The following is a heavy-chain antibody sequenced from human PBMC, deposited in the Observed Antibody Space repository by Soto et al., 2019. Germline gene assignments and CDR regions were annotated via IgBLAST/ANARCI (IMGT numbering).Heavy chain of an antibody. Sequence: QPGGSLRLSCGASGFTFSSHGMHWVRQAPGKGLEWVAVIRYDGSNKYYADSVKGRFTISRDNSKNTLYLQMNSLRAEDTAVYYCARGRGYSSSWSIYYFDFWGQGTQVTVSS. CDR1: GFTFSSHG. CDR2: IRYDGSNK. V-gene: IGHV3-33*01. CDR3: ARGRGYSSSWSIYYFDF. J-gene: IGHJ4*02. D-gene: IGHD6-13*01.